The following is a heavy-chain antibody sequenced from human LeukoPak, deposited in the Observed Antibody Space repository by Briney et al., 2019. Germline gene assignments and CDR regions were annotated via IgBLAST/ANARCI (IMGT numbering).Heavy chain of an antibody. Sequence: SQTLSLTCTVSGGSISSGGYYWSWIRQPPGKGLEWIGYIYHSGSASYNPSLKSRVTISVDRSNNQFSLKMSSVTAADTAVYYCVRDVSQRRHFDYWGQGTLVTVSS. CDR2: IYHSGSA. J-gene: IGHJ4*02. V-gene: IGHV4-30-2*01. CDR3: VRDVSQRRHFDY. D-gene: IGHD1-1*01. CDR1: GGSISSGGYY.